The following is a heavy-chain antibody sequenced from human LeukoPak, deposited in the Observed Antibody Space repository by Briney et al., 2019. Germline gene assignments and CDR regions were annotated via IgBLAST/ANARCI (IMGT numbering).Heavy chain of an antibody. V-gene: IGHV3-21*01. D-gene: IGHD3-3*01. Sequence: PGGSLRLSCAASGFTFSSYSMNWVRQAPGKGLEWVSSISSSSYIYYADSVKGRFTISRDNAKNSLYLQMNSLRAEDTAVYYCAREGVTIFGNAFDIWGQGTMVTVSS. CDR3: AREGVTIFGNAFDI. CDR1: GFTFSSYS. CDR2: ISSSSYI. J-gene: IGHJ3*02.